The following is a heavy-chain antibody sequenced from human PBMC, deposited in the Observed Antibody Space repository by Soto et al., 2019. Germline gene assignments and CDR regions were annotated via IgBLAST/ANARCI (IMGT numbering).Heavy chain of an antibody. Sequence: GGSLRLSCAASGFTFSSYSMNWVRQAPGKGLEWVSYISSSSSTIYYADSVKGRFTISRDNAKNSLYLQMNSLRDEDTAVYYCARAPRGYTAMVTEWFDPWGQGTLVTVSP. D-gene: IGHD5-18*01. CDR2: ISSSSSTI. CDR1: GFTFSSYS. V-gene: IGHV3-48*02. J-gene: IGHJ5*02. CDR3: ARAPRGYTAMVTEWFDP.